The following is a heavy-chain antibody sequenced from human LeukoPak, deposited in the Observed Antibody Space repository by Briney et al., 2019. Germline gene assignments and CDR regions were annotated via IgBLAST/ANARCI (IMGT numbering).Heavy chain of an antibody. Sequence: GGSLRLSCAASGFTFSSYSMNLVRQAPGKGLEWVSYISSSSSTIYYADSVKGRFTISRDNAKNSLYLQMNSLRAEDTAVYYCARDSDYWGQGTLVTVSS. J-gene: IGHJ4*02. CDR2: ISSSSSTI. CDR1: GFTFSSYS. V-gene: IGHV3-48*01. CDR3: ARDSDY.